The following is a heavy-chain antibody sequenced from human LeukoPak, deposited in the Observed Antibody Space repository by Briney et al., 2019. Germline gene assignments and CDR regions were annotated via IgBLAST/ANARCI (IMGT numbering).Heavy chain of an antibody. CDR2: IYYSGSP. CDR3: ARRSTSVAATYYYYGMDV. D-gene: IGHD2-15*01. J-gene: IGHJ6*02. V-gene: IGHV4-59*08. Sequence: SETLSLTCTVSGGSISSYYWSWIRQPPGKGLEWIGYIYYSGSPNYNPSLKSRVTISVDTSKNQFSLRLSSVTAADTAVYYCARRSTSVAATYYYYGMDVWGQGTTVTVSS. CDR1: GGSISSYY.